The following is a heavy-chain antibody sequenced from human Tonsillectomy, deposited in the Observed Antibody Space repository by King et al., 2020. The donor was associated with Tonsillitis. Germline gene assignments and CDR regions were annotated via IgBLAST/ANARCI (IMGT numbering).Heavy chain of an antibody. CDR1: GFTFSTYS. Sequence: EVQLVESGGGLVQPGGSLRLSCAASGFTFSTYSMNWVRQAPGKGLEWDLYISDSSSTIYYADSVKGRFTISRDNANNSLYLQMNSLRAENTAVYHCAIDFNEYYSSGWYDYWGQGTLVTVSS. CDR2: ISDSSSTI. J-gene: IGHJ4*02. V-gene: IGHV3-48*01. D-gene: IGHD6-19*01. CDR3: AIDFNEYYSSGWYDY.